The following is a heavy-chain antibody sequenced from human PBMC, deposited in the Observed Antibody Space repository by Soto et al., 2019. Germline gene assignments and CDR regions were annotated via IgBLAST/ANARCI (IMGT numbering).Heavy chain of an antibody. J-gene: IGHJ5*02. D-gene: IGHD3-10*01. CDR3: ARRTYSSGRTLFDP. Sequence: PSETLSLTCTVSGGSISSSNYYWGWIRQPPGKGLEWIGSIYYSGSTYYNPSLKSRVTISVDTSKNQFSLKLSSVTAADTAVYYCARRTYSSGRTLFDPWGQGTLVTVSS. CDR2: IYYSGST. V-gene: IGHV4-39*01. CDR1: GGSISSSNYY.